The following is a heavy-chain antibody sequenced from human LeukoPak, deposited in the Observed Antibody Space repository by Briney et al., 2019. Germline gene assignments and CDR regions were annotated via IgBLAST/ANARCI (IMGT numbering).Heavy chain of an antibody. CDR1: GGSFSGYY. J-gene: IGHJ6*03. D-gene: IGHD3-10*01. CDR2: IYYSGST. V-gene: IGHV4-59*08. CDR3: ARGVELLWFGELPLPIYYYYYMDV. Sequence: PSETLSLTCAVYGGSFSGYYWSWIRQPPGKGLEWIGYIYYSGSTNYNPSLKSRVTISVDTSKNQFSLKLSSVTAADTAVYYCARGVELLWFGELPLPIYYYYYMDVWGKGTTVTVSS.